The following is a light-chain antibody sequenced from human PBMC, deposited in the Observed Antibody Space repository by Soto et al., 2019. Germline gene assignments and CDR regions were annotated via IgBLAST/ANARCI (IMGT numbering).Light chain of an antibody. Sequence: DIQLTQSPATLSASVGATVTITGRASQTISIYLAWYQQRPGEAPKRLIYAASSLQSGVPSRFSGSGSGTEFTLTISSLQPEDFATYFCLHHNTFPWTFGQGTKVDIK. CDR2: AAS. CDR3: LHHNTFPWT. CDR1: QTISIY. J-gene: IGKJ1*01. V-gene: IGKV1-17*01.